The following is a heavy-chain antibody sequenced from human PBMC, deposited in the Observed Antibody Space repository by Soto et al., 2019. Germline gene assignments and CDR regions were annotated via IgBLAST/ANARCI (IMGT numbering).Heavy chain of an antibody. CDR2: MNPNSGNT. V-gene: IGHV1-8*01. Sequence: QVQLVQSGAEVKKPGASVKVSCKASGYTFTSYDINWVRQATGQGLEWMGWMNPNSGNTAYAQKFLGRVTMPRNPSIGTAYMELSSLRSGDPGVCYCARERTRGFEPRGQGAVVTFSS. CDR1: GYTFTSYD. J-gene: IGHJ5*02. CDR3: ARERTRGFEP.